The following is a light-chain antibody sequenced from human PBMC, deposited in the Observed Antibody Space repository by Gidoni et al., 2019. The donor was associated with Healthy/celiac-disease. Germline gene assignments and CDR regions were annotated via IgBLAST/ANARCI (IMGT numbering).Light chain of an antibody. J-gene: IGKJ1*01. CDR2: AAS. CDR3: QQYYSYPPGT. Sequence: AIRMTQSPSSLSASTGDRVTITCRASQGISSYLAWYQQKPGKAPKLLIYAASTLQSGVPSRFSGSGSGTDFTLTICCLQSEDFATYYCQQYYSYPPGTFGQGTKVEIK. V-gene: IGKV1-8*01. CDR1: QGISSY.